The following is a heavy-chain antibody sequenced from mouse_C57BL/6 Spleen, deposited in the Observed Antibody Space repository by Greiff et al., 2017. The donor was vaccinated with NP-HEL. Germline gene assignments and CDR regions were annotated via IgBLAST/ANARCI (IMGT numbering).Heavy chain of an antibody. Sequence: QVQLQQSGPELVKPGASVKISCKASGYAFSSSWMNWVKQRPGKGLEWIGRIYPGDGDTNYNGKLKGKATLTADKSSSTAYMQLSSLTSEDSAVYFCGTYYFDYWGQGTTLTVSS. CDR2: IYPGDGDT. CDR3: GTYYFDY. J-gene: IGHJ2*01. V-gene: IGHV1-82*01. CDR1: GYAFSSSW.